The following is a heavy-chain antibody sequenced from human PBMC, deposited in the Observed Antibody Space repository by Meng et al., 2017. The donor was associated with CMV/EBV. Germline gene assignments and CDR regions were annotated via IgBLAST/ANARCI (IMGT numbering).Heavy chain of an antibody. D-gene: IGHD3-3*01. V-gene: IGHV3-9*01. J-gene: IGHJ6*02. CDR2: ISWNSGSI. Sequence: GGSLRLSCAASGFTFDDYAMHWVRQAPGKGLEWVSGISWNSGSIGYADSVKGRFTISRDNAKNSLYLQMNSLRAEDTAVYYCARDTAVLRFLEWLFGDGMDVWGQGTTVTVSS. CDR3: ARDTAVLRFLEWLFGDGMDV. CDR1: GFTFDDYA.